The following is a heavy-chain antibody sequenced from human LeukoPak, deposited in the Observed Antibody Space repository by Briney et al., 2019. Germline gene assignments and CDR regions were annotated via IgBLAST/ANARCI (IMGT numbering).Heavy chain of an antibody. D-gene: IGHD3-10*01. Sequence: SETLSLTCTVSGGSITSSDYYWGWIRQPPGEGLEWIGSFYYSGSTNYNPSHKSRVTISVDTSKNQFSLKLSSVTAADTAVYYCVYYYGSGSVEYWGQGTLVTVSS. CDR3: VYYYGSGSVEY. V-gene: IGHV4-39*01. J-gene: IGHJ4*02. CDR2: FYYSGST. CDR1: GGSITSSDYY.